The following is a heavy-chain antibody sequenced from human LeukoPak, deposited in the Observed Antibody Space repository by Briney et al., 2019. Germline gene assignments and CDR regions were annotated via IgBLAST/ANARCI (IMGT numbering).Heavy chain of an antibody. J-gene: IGHJ5*02. CDR3: ARHGNYYDTSQSDP. Sequence: SETLSLTCTVSGYSISSGYYWGWIRQPPGKGLEWIGSIYHSGRTYYNPSLKSRVTISVDTSKNQFSLKLSSVTAADTAVYYCARHGNYYDTSQSDPWGQGTLVTVSS. CDR2: IYHSGRT. D-gene: IGHD3-22*01. CDR1: GYSISSGYY. V-gene: IGHV4-38-2*02.